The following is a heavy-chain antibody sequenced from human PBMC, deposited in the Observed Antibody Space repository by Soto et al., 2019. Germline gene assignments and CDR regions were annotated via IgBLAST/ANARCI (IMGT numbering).Heavy chain of an antibody. J-gene: IGHJ4*02. CDR2: ISSNGGST. Sequence: GGSLRLSCAASGFTFSSYAMHWVRQAPGKGLEYVSAISSNGGSTYYANSVKGRFTISRDNSKNTLYLQMGSLRAEDMAVYYCLRGVFDGVPNPGTVTGFDYWGQGTLVTVSS. D-gene: IGHD4-4*01. CDR1: GFTFSSYA. CDR3: LRGVFDGVPNPGTVTGFDY. V-gene: IGHV3-64*01.